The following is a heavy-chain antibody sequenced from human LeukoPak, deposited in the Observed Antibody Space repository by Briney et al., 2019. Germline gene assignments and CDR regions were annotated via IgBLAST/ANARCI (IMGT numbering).Heavy chain of an antibody. CDR3: ARQREDYYGSGSLDV. D-gene: IGHD3-10*01. CDR2: IYYSGTT. CDR1: GDSISTSSFC. J-gene: IGHJ6*04. Sequence: SETLSLTCTVSGDSISTSSFCWGWIRQPPGGGLEWIGSIYYSGTTYYNPSLKSRVTISVDTSKNQFSLKLTSVTAADTAVFYCARQREDYYGSGSLDVWGKGTTVTISS. V-gene: IGHV4-39*01.